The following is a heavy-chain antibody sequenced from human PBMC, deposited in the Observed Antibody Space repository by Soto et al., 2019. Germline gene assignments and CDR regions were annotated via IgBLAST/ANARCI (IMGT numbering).Heavy chain of an antibody. CDR2: ISAYNGNT. CDR1: GYTFTSYG. CDR3: ARLAIITGTRGLDY. D-gene: IGHD1-7*01. V-gene: IGHV1-18*01. Sequence: ASVKVSCKASGYTFTSYGISWVRQAPGQGLEWMGWISAYNGNTNYAQKLQGRVTMTTDTSTSTAYMDLRSLRSDDTAVYYCARLAIITGTRGLDYWGQGTLVTVSS. J-gene: IGHJ4*02.